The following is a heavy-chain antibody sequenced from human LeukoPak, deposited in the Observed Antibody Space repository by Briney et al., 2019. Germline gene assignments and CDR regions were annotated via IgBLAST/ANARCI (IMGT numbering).Heavy chain of an antibody. J-gene: IGHJ5*02. CDR2: INHSGST. Sequence: MPSETLSLTCAVYGGSFSGYYLSWIRQPPGKGLEWIGEINHSGSTNYNPSLMSRVTISVDTSKNKFCLKKSSVTDADTAVYYCARGHANAAPTWFDPWGEGKLVTVSS. V-gene: IGHV4-34*01. CDR1: GGSFSGYY. CDR3: ARGHANAAPTWFDP. D-gene: IGHD2-2*01.